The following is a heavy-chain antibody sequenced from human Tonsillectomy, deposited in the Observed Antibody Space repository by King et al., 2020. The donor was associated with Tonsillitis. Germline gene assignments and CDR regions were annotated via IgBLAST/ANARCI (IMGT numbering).Heavy chain of an antibody. Sequence: VQLVESGADVKKPGASVKVSCRASGYTFTGYSIHWVRQAPGQGLQWMGRSRPDDGGTYYALSFDDRVTMTRDTSITTAYMELTSRRSDDTAVYFCARDTGGWRAFDFWGQGTLVTVSS. CDR3: ARDTGGWRAFDF. D-gene: IGHD6-19*01. CDR1: GYTFTGYS. V-gene: IGHV1-2*06. J-gene: IGHJ4*02. CDR2: SRPDDGGT.